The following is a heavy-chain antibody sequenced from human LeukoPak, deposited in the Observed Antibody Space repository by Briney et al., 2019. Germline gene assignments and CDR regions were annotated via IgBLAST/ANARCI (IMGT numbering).Heavy chain of an antibody. CDR3: AKDAGGSLHYYYMDV. V-gene: IGHV3-23*01. CDR2: TSSSDAGT. D-gene: IGHD1-26*01. J-gene: IGHJ6*03. CDR1: GFPLSSHA. Sequence: GGSLRLSCAASGFPLSSHAMSWVRQAPGKGLEWVSATSSSDAGTYYADSVRGRFTISRDKSKNTLYLQMNSLRAEDTAVYYCAKDAGGSLHYYYMDVWGKGTTVTISS.